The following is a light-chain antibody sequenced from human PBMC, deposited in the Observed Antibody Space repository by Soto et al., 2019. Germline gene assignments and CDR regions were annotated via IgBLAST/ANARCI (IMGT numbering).Light chain of an antibody. J-gene: IGKJ3*01. CDR3: QQYGSSSGLLT. V-gene: IGKV3-20*01. Sequence: EIVMTQSPATLSVSPGERDTLSCRASQSVGSYLAWYQQKPGQAPRLLIYGASSRATGIPDRFSGSGSGTDFTLTISRLEPEDFAVYYCQQYGSSSGLLTFGPGTKVDIK. CDR1: QSVGSY. CDR2: GAS.